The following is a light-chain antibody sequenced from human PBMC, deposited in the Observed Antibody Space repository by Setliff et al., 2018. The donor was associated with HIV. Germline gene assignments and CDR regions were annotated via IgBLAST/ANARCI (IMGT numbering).Light chain of an antibody. CDR1: SSDVGNYNL. CDR3: CSYAGSDAFV. J-gene: IGLJ1*01. V-gene: IGLV2-23*02. Sequence: QSALTQPASVSGSPGQSITISCTGTSSDVGNYNLVSWYQHYPGKAPKLMIYDVSKRPSGVPDRFSGSKSGNTASLTISGLQAEDEADYYCCSYAGSDAFVFGTGT. CDR2: DVS.